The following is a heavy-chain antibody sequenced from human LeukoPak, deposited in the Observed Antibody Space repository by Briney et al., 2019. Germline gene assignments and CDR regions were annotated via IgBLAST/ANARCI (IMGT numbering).Heavy chain of an antibody. D-gene: IGHD6-19*01. V-gene: IGHV3-15*01. J-gene: IGHJ5*02. Sequence: GGSLRLSCTASGFTFNNAWMNWVRQAPGKGLEWVGRIKSNTDGGTTDYAAPVKGRFTISRDDSKNMLYLQMNSLKTEDTAVYYCTTRGITVSGLGSWGQGTLVTVSS. CDR1: GFTFNNAW. CDR2: IKSNTDGGTT. CDR3: TTRGITVSGLGS.